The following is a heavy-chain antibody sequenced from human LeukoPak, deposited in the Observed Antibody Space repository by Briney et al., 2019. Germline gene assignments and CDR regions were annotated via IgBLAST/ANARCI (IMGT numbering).Heavy chain of an antibody. J-gene: IGHJ3*02. D-gene: IGHD2-21*01. CDR1: GGSISSSNYY. CDR3: ARHSINRLLVVVIAIESGDAFDI. Sequence: SETLSLTCTVSGGSISSSNYYWGWIRQPPGKGLEWIGSIYYSGSTYYNPSLKSRVTISVDTSKNQFSLKLSSVTAADTAVYYCARHSINRLLVVVIAIESGDAFDIWGQGTMVTVSS. CDR2: IYYSGST. V-gene: IGHV4-39*01.